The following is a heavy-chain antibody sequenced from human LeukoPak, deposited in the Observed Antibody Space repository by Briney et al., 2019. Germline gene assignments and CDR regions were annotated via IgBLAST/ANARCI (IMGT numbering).Heavy chain of an antibody. Sequence: GGSLRLSCAASGFTFTTFGMIWVRQAPGKGLEWVSGISNSGGTTYYADSVKGRFTISRDNSKDTLYLQMNSLRAEDTAVYYCAKERGYWGQGTLVTASA. CDR1: GFTFTTFG. CDR2: ISNSGGTT. J-gene: IGHJ4*02. CDR3: AKERGY. V-gene: IGHV3-23*01.